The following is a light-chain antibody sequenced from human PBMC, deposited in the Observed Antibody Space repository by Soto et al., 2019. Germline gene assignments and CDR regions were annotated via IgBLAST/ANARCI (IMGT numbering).Light chain of an antibody. V-gene: IGKV3-11*01. CDR2: DAS. J-gene: IGKJ4*01. CDR1: QSVSSY. CDR3: QKSSNWHRALT. Sequence: EIVLTQSPATLSLSPGERATLSCRASQSVSSYLAWYQQKPGQAPRLLIYDASNRATGIPARFSGSGSGTDFTLTISSLEPEDFAVYYCQKSSNWHRALTFGGGTQVDIK.